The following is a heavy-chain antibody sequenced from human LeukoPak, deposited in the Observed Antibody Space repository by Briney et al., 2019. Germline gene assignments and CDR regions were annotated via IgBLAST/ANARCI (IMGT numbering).Heavy chain of an antibody. CDR3: ARGGYTAYYYGMDV. J-gene: IGHJ6*02. D-gene: IGHD5-18*01. CDR1: GGSISKSTYN. CDR2: ISDSGNT. Sequence: SETLSLTCTVSGGSISKSTYNWGWIRQPPGKGLEWIGTISDSGNTYSSPSLRSRVTISVDTSKNQFSLKLSSVTAADTAVYYCARGGYTAYYYGMDVWGQGTTVTVSS. V-gene: IGHV4-39*01.